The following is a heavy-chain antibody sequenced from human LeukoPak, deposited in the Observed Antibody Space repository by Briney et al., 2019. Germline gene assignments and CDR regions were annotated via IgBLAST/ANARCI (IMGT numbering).Heavy chain of an antibody. J-gene: IGHJ5*02. V-gene: IGHV3-74*03. CDR2: IHPDGSIT. D-gene: IGHD5-12*01. CDR1: GFTISNYW. CDR3: APQQSYSPYNWFDP. Sequence: QPGGSLRLSCVGSGFTISNYWMHWVRQAPGTGLVWVSRIHPDGSITTYADSVKGRFTISRDNAKNTLYLQMNSLRAEDTAVYFCAPQQSYSPYNWFDPWGQGTLVTVSS.